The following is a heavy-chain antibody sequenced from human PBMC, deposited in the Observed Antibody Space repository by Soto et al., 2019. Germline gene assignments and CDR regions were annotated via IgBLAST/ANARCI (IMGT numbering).Heavy chain of an antibody. J-gene: IGHJ6*03. Sequence: QVQLVESGGGVVQPGRSLRLSCAASGFTFSSYGMHWVRQAPGKGLEWVAVIWYDGSNKYYADSVKGRFTISRDNSKNTLYLQMNSLRAEDTAVYYCVRDYQQWYMDVWGKGTTVTVSS. V-gene: IGHV3-33*01. CDR3: VRDYQQWYMDV. D-gene: IGHD6-19*01. CDR2: IWYDGSNK. CDR1: GFTFSSYG.